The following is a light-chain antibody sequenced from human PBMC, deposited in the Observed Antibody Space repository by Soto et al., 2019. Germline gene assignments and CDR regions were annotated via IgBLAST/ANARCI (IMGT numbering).Light chain of an antibody. CDR3: QQYNSYPWT. Sequence: EIQITHSPSTLSASVLYRVTITCRSRQSISSWVAWYQQIPGKAPKLLIYDASSLESGVPSRFSGSGSGTEFTLTISSLQPDDFATYYCQQYNSYPWTFGQGTKVDIK. V-gene: IGKV1-5*01. CDR1: QSISSW. CDR2: DAS. J-gene: IGKJ1*01.